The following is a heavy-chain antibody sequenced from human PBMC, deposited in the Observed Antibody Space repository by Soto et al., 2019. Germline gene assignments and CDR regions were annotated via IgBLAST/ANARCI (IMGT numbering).Heavy chain of an antibody. CDR1: GYTLTNFY. CDR2: INPNGGST. D-gene: IGHD6-25*01. Sequence: QVQLVQSGAEVKKPGASVKVSCKASGYTLTNFYIHWVRQAPGQGLEWMGIINPNGGSTNYAHNFHGRVTITRDTSTSTVYMDLSSLRSEDTAVYYCARGLGSGDYWGRGTLVTVSS. V-gene: IGHV1-46*03. J-gene: IGHJ4*02. CDR3: ARGLGSGDY.